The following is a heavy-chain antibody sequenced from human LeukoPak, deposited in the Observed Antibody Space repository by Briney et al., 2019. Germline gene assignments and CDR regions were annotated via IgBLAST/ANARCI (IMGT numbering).Heavy chain of an antibody. Sequence: SETLSLTCTVSGGSISSYYWSWIRQPPGKGLEWIGRIYTSGSTNYNPSLKSRVTISVDTSKNQFSLKLSSVTAADTAVYYCARDTYYDSSGYIDYWGQGTLVTVSS. D-gene: IGHD3-22*01. V-gene: IGHV4-4*07. CDR3: ARDTYYDSSGYIDY. J-gene: IGHJ4*02. CDR2: IYTSGST. CDR1: GGSISSYY.